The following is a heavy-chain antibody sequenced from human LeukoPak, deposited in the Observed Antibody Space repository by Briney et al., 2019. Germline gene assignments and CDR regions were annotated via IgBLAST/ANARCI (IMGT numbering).Heavy chain of an antibody. D-gene: IGHD1-20*01. CDR2: IYSSGTT. CDR3: ARGEYNWNDLHL. V-gene: IGHV3-66*01. Sequence: GGTLRLSCAASGFTFRSYGMSWVRQAPGKGLEWVSVIYSSGTTYYSDSVKGRFTISRDNSKNTLYLQMNSLRAEDTAVYYCARGEYNWNDLHLWGQGTLVTVSS. CDR1: GFTFRSYG. J-gene: IGHJ5*02.